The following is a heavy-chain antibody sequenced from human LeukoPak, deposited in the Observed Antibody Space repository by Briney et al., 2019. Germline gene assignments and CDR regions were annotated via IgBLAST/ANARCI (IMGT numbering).Heavy chain of an antibody. D-gene: IGHD6-19*01. CDR3: ARAPYSSGSPNWFDP. CDR1: GGSFSGYY. J-gene: IGHJ5*02. Sequence: PSETLSLTCAVYGGSFSGYYWSWIRQPPGKGLEWIGEINHSGSTNYNPSLKSRVTISVDKSKNQFSLKLSSVTAADTAVYYCARAPYSSGSPNWFDPWGQGTLVTVSS. V-gene: IGHV4-34*01. CDR2: INHSGST.